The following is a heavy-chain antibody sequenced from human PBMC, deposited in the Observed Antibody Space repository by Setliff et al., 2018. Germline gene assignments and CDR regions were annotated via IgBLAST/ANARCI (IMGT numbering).Heavy chain of an antibody. D-gene: IGHD3-10*02. Sequence: SVKVSCKASGGTFSSYGISWVRQAPGQGLEWLGGTIPNFGTTNYAQKFQGRVTIMTDESTSTAYMEVSSLRYEDTAVYYCAREMLVVRGVNSYYYYMDVWGKGTTVTVS. CDR2: TIPNFGTT. CDR1: GGTFSSYG. V-gene: IGHV1-69*05. CDR3: AREMLVVRGVNSYYYYMDV. J-gene: IGHJ6*03.